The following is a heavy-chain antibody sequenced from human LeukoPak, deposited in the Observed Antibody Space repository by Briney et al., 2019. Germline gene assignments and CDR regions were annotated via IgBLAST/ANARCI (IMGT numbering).Heavy chain of an antibody. CDR1: GYTFTGYY. V-gene: IGHV1-2*02. CDR2: INPNSGGT. Sequence: ASVKVSCKASGYTFTGYYMHWVRQAPGQGLEWMGWINPNSGGTNYAQKFQGRVTMTRDTSISTAYMELSRLRSDGTAVYYCASGFMGYDRSGYYDDAFDIWGQGTMVTVSS. D-gene: IGHD3-22*01. J-gene: IGHJ3*02. CDR3: ASGFMGYDRSGYYDDAFDI.